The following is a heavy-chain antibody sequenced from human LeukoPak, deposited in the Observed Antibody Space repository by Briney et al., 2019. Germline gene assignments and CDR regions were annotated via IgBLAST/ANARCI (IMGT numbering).Heavy chain of an antibody. CDR3: ARHQGTGDWYFDY. CDR1: GGSISSSDYY. V-gene: IGHV4-39*07. D-gene: IGHD7-27*01. Sequence: PSETLSLTCTVSGGSISSSDYYWGWIRQPPGKGLEWIVNYSGSTYYNPSLKSRVTISVDTSKNQFSLKLSSVTAADTAVYYCARHQGTGDWYFDYWGQGTLVTVSS. J-gene: IGHJ4*02. CDR2: YSGST.